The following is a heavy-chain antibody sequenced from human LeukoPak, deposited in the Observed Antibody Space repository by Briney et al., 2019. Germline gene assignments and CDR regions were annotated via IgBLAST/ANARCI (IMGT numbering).Heavy chain of an antibody. CDR2: IYYSRST. D-gene: IGHD3-10*01. J-gene: IGHJ4*02. CDR3: ARSGITMVRGVIRDFDY. Sequence: SETLSLTCTVSGGSISSSSYYWGWIRQPPGKGLEWIGSIYYSRSTYYNPSLKSRVTISVDTSKNQFSLKLSSVTAADTAVYYCARSGITMVRGVIRDFDYWGQGTLDTVSS. CDR1: GGSISSSSYY. V-gene: IGHV4-39*07.